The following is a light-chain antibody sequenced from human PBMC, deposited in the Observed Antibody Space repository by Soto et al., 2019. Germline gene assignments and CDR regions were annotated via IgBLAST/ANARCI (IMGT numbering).Light chain of an antibody. V-gene: IGLV2-14*01. CDR2: EVS. CDR3: NSYTSKSTGV. Sequence: QSALTQPASVSGSPGQSITISFTGTSSDVAGYNYVSWYQQHPGKAPKLIIYEVSNRPSGVSNRFSGSKSGNTASLTISGLRAEDEADYYCNSYTSKSTGVFGTGTKLTVL. CDR1: SSDVAGYNY. J-gene: IGLJ1*01.